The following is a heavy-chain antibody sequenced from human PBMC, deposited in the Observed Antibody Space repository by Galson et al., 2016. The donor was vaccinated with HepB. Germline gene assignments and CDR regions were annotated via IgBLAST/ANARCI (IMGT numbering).Heavy chain of an antibody. CDR3: AKDSSGWVQPRNWLDP. J-gene: IGHJ5*02. CDR1: GFTFSSYA. CDR2: ISATGGSP. V-gene: IGHV3-23*01. D-gene: IGHD6-19*01. Sequence: SLRLSCAASGFTFSSYAMSWVRQAPGKGLEWVSGISATGGSPYYADAVKGRFTISRDNSKNTLYLQMNSLRAEDTAIYYCAKDSSGWVQPRNWLDPWGQGTRVTVSS.